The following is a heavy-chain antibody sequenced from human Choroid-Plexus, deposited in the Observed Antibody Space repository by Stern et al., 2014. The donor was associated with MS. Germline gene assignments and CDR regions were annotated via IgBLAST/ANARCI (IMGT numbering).Heavy chain of an antibody. CDR3: AKDRQYLTYFFDH. Sequence: VQLVQSGGGVVQPGRPLRLSCVASGFTFGSCAMHWVRQAPGKGLEWVAGVSYDVSNKYYADSVKGSFTISRDNSQNTLYMQMSSLRPDDTAVYYCAKDRQYLTYFFDHWGQGSLVTVSS. D-gene: IGHD2/OR15-2a*01. J-gene: IGHJ5*02. V-gene: IGHV3-30*18. CDR2: VSYDVSNK. CDR1: GFTFGSCA.